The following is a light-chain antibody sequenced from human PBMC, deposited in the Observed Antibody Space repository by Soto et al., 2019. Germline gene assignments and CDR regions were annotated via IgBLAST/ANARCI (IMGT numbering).Light chain of an antibody. Sequence: EVVLTQSPCTLSLSPGERATLSCRASENVSNNYLAWYQQKPGQAPRLLIFGSSDRAAGIPDRFSGSGSGTDFTLTISILEPEDFEVYYCPQYGSTPPYTFGQGTKLEIK. CDR2: GSS. J-gene: IGKJ2*01. CDR1: ENVSNNY. CDR3: PQYGSTPPYT. V-gene: IGKV3-20*01.